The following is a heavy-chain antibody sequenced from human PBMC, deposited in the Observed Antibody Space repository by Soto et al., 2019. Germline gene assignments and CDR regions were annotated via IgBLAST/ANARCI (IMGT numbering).Heavy chain of an antibody. J-gene: IGHJ5*02. D-gene: IGHD2-2*01. CDR3: SKVGAEHQPKPPPP. CDR1: GGSISSGGYS. Sequence: PSETLSLTCAVSGGSISSGGYSWSWIRQPPGKGLEWIGYIYHSGSTYYNPPLKSRVTISVDRSKNQFSLKLSSVTAADTAVYYWSKVGAEHQPKPPPPWGQGTLVTVSS. CDR2: IYHSGST. V-gene: IGHV4-30-2*01.